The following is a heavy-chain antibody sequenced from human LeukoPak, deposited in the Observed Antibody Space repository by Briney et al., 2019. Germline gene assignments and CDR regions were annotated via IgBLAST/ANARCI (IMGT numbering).Heavy chain of an antibody. V-gene: IGHV4-59*01. CDR3: ARVPQRWLQLGWFDP. CDR1: GGSISSYY. Sequence: TSETLSLTCTVSGGSISSYYWSWIRQPPGKGLEWIGYIYYSGSTNYNPSLKSRVTISVDTSKNQFSLKLSSVTAADTAVYYCARVPQRWLQLGWFDPWGQGTLVTVSS. CDR2: IYYSGST. D-gene: IGHD5-24*01. J-gene: IGHJ5*02.